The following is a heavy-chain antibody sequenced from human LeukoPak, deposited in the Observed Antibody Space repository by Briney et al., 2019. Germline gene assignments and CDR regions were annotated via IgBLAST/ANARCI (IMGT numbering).Heavy chain of an antibody. Sequence: PSETLSLTCTVSGGSISSYYWSWIRQPPGKGLEWIGYIYYSGNTNYNPSLKSRVTMSVDTSKDQFSLKLSYVTAADTAVYYCARDLGYCSSTSCYNWFGPWGQGSLVTVSS. CDR2: IYYSGNT. V-gene: IGHV4-59*01. CDR3: ARDLGYCSSTSCYNWFGP. CDR1: GGSISSYY. J-gene: IGHJ5*02. D-gene: IGHD2-2*01.